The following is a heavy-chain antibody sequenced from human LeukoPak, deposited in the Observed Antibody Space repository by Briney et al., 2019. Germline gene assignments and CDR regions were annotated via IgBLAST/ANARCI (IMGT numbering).Heavy chain of an antibody. CDR3: AKSREFDY. V-gene: IGHV6-1*01. J-gene: IGHJ4*02. CDR2: TYYRSKWYN. CDR1: GDSVSSNSAS. Sequence: SQTLSLTCAISGDSVSSNSASWPWIRQSPSRGLEWLGKTYYRSKWYNDYAISVKSRITINPDTSKNQFSLQLNSVIPDDTAVYYCAKSREFDYWGQGTLVTVSS.